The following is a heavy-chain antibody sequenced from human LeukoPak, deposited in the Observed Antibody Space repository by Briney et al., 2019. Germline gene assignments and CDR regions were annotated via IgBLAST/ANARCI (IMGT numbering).Heavy chain of an antibody. V-gene: IGHV4-34*01. J-gene: IGHJ4*02. CDR2: IYHIGST. Sequence: SETLSLTCAVYGGSFSGYYWRWIREPPGKGLEWIGEIYHIGSTNYNPSLKSRVSISVAESKNKFSFKRYSVTSADTAGYFSAGKAPRVGSCFDSCRQGTLVTASS. D-gene: IGHD1-26*01. CDR1: GGSFSGYY. CDR3: AGKAPRVGSCFDS.